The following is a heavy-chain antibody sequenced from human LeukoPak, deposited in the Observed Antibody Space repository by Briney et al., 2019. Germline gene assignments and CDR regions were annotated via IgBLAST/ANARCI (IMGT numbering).Heavy chain of an antibody. CDR2: ILYDGSNT. Sequence: GGSLRLSCAASGFTFSSYGMHWVRQAPGKWLEWVAVILYDGSNTYYADSVKGRFTISRDNSKNTLYLQMNSLRAEDTAVYYCAKSLEFWSGYDPDAFDIWGQGTLVSVS. J-gene: IGHJ3*02. V-gene: IGHV3-30*18. CDR3: AKSLEFWSGYDPDAFDI. CDR1: GFTFSSYG. D-gene: IGHD3-3*01.